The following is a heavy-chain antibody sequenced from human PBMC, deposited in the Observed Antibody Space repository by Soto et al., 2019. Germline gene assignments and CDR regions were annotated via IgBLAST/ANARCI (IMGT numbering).Heavy chain of an antibody. J-gene: IGHJ4*02. CDR3: GNDLDGVQGVVDSSFCVDY. CDR1: GFTFNSYG. CDR2: ISYDGSDK. Sequence: QVQLVESGGGVVQPGRSLRLSCAASGFTFNSYGMHWVRQAPGKGLEWVAVISYDGSDKYYADSVKGRFTISRDNSKKTLYLQLSSLRAEETAVYYCGNDLDGVQGVVDSSFCVDYWGQGTLVNVSS. V-gene: IGHV3-30*18. D-gene: IGHD2-21*01.